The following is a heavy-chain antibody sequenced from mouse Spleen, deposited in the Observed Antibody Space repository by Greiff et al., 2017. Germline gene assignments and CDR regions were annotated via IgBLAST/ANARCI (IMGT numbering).Heavy chain of an antibody. CDR3: ARQGAYYYGSKDY. D-gene: IGHD1-1*01. Sequence: VQLQQSGPVLVKPGASVKMSCKASGYTFTDYYMNWVKQSHGKSLEWIGVINPYNGGTSYNQKFKGKATLTVDKSSSTAYMELNSLTSEDSAVYYCARQGAYYYGSKDYWGQGTTLTVSS. CDR1: GYTFTDYY. J-gene: IGHJ2*01. V-gene: IGHV1-19*01. CDR2: INPYNGGT.